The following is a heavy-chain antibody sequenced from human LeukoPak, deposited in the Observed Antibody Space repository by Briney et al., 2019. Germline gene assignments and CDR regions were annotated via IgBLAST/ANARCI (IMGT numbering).Heavy chain of an antibody. V-gene: IGHV1-24*01. J-gene: IGHJ5*02. Sequence: ASVKVSCKVSGYTLTELSMHWVRQAPGKGLEWMGGFDPEDGETIYAQKFQGRVTMTEDTSTDTAYMELSSLRSEDTAVYYCATGHPYYYDSSDHDRFRFDPWGQGTLVTVSS. CDR2: FDPEDGET. CDR1: GYTLTELS. CDR3: ATGHPYYYDSSDHDRFRFDP. D-gene: IGHD3-22*01.